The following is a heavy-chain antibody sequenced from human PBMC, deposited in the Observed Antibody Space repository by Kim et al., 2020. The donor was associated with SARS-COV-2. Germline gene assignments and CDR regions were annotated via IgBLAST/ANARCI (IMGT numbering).Heavy chain of an antibody. V-gene: IGHV4-34*01. CDR2: INHSGST. CDR3: ARTYYYGSGSSEFGWFDP. J-gene: IGHJ5*02. Sequence: SETLSLTCAVYGGSFSGYYWSWIRQPPGKGLEWIGEINHSGSTNYNPSLKSRVTISVDTSKNQFSLKLSSVTAADTAVYYCARTYYYGSGSSEFGWFDPWGQGTLVTVSS. CDR1: GGSFSGYY. D-gene: IGHD3-10*01.